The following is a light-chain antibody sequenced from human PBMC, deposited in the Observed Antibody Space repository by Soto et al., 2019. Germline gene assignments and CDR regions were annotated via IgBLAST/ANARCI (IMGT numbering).Light chain of an antibody. CDR2: RNN. Sequence: QSVLTQPPSASGTPGQRVTISCSGSSSNIGSNYVYWYQQLPGTAPKLLIYRNNQRPSGVPDRFSGSKSGTSASLAISGLQSEDEADYYCATWDASLNEWVFGGGTKLTVL. V-gene: IGLV1-47*01. J-gene: IGLJ3*02. CDR3: ATWDASLNEWV. CDR1: SSNIGSNY.